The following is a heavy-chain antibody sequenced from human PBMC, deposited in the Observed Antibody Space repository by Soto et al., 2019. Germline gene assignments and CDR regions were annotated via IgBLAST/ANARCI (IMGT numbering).Heavy chain of an antibody. V-gene: IGHV1-69*04. CDR3: ARDDSSGYYSYYFDC. D-gene: IGHD3-22*01. Sequence: SVKVSCKASGYTFTSYAINWVRQATGQGLEWMGRIIPINGNTNYAQKFQGRVTITTDTSASTAYMELSSLRSEDTAVYYCARDDSSGYYSYYFDCWGQG. CDR2: IIPINGNT. J-gene: IGHJ4*02. CDR1: GYTFTSYA.